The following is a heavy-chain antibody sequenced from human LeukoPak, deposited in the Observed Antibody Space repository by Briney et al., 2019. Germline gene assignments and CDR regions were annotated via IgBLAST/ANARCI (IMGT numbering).Heavy chain of an antibody. V-gene: IGHV1-2*02. J-gene: IGHJ4*02. CDR1: GYTFTGYY. D-gene: IGHD3-22*01. CDR2: INPNSGGT. Sequence: ASVKVSCKASGYTFTGYYMHWVRQAPGQGLEWMGWINPNSGGTNYAQKFQGRVTMTRDTSISTAYMELSRLRSDDTAVYYCARDPRGSSDGSGYSYYFDYWGQGTLVTVSS. CDR3: ARDPRGSSDGSGYSYYFDY.